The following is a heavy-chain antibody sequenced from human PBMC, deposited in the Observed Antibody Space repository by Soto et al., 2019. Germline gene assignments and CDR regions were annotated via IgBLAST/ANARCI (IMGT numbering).Heavy chain of an antibody. Sequence: QVQRVQSGAEVKKPGASVKVSCKASGYIFTNYYIHWVRQAPGQGLEWMAIINPLPTSGSTNYAQEFQGRVTVTRDTSTSTVYMELNSLRSDDTAIYYCARDLAAAAYWGQGTLVTVSS. CDR2: INPLPTSGST. V-gene: IGHV1-46*01. CDR1: GYIFTNYY. J-gene: IGHJ4*02. D-gene: IGHD6-13*01. CDR3: ARDLAAAAY.